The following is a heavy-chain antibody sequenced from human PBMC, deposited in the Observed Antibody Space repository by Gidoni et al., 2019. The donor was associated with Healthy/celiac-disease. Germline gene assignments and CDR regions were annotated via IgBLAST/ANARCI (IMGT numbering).Heavy chain of an antibody. CDR1: GFTFSRYG. V-gene: IGHV3-33*01. CDR3: AREGRDRKRLRYFDWLTQGGSIDY. D-gene: IGHD3-9*01. CDR2: IWYDGSNK. J-gene: IGHJ4*02. Sequence: QVQLVESGGGVVQPGRSLRLSCAASGFTFSRYGMHWVRQAPGKGLEWVAVIWYDGSNKYYADSVKGRFTISRDNSKNTLYLQMNSLRAEDTAVYYCAREGRDRKRLRYFDWLTQGGSIDYWGQGTLVTVSS.